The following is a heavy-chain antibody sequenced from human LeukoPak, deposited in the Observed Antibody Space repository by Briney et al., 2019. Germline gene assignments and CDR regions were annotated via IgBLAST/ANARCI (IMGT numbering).Heavy chain of an antibody. CDR2: ISSDGSNK. J-gene: IGHJ4*02. CDR3: AKAWKSGYYSLLDY. D-gene: IGHD3-22*01. V-gene: IGHV3-30*18. CDR1: GFTFSSSG. Sequence: GGSLRLSCAASGFTFSSSGMHWVRQAPGKGLEWVAVISSDGSNKYYADSVKGRFTISRDNSRTTLYLQMNSLRPEDTAVYYCAKAWKSGYYSLLDYWGQGTLVTVSS.